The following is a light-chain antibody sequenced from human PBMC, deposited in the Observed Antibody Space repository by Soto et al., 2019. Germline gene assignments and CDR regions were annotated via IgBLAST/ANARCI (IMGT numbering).Light chain of an antibody. J-gene: IGKJ1*01. CDR2: ASS. V-gene: IGKV1-39*01. Sequence: IQRTQSPSSLSASVGDRVTITCRASQSISTYVNWYQQKPGKAPKLLIYASSSLQSGVPSRFSGSGSGTHFTLTINSLQPEDFATYYCQQSFSTPRTFGPRTRVE. CDR3: QQSFSTPRT. CDR1: QSISTY.